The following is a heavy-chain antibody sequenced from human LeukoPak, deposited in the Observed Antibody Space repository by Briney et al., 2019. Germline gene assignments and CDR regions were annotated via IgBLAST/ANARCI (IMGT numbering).Heavy chain of an antibody. J-gene: IGHJ4*02. CDR2: ISAYNGNT. V-gene: IGHV1-18*04. CDR3: AASRDYGDYEADY. Sequence: GASVKVSCKASGYTFTCYYMHWVRQAPGQGLEWMGWISAYNGNTNYAQKLQGRVTMTTDTSTSTAYMELRSLRSDDTAVYYCAASRDYGDYEADYWGQGTLVTVSS. D-gene: IGHD4-17*01. CDR1: GYTFTCYY.